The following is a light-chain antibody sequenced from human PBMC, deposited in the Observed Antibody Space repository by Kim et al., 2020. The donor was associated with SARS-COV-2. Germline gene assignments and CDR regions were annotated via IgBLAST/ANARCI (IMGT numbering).Light chain of an antibody. V-gene: IGLV3-1*01. J-gene: IGLJ2*01. CDR1: KLGDKY. Sequence: ELTQTPSVSVSPGQTASITCSGDKLGDKYACWYQQKPGQSPVLVIYQDSKRPSGIPERFSGSNSGNTATLTISGTQAMDEADYYCQAWDSSTVVFGGGTQLTVL. CDR3: QAWDSSTVV. CDR2: QDS.